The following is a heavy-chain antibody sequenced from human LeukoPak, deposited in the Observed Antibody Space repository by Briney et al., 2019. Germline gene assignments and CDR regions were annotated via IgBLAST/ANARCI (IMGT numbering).Heavy chain of an antibody. Sequence: SETLSLTCSVSGDSNSLYYWSWIRQPPGKGLEWIGYIYYTGSTNYNPSLKSRVTISLDTSKNQFSLKLSSMTAADTAVYYCARQRVNKWNNLWSFDYWGQGTLVTVSS. CDR3: ARQRVNKWNNLWSFDY. CDR2: IYYTGST. D-gene: IGHD1/OR15-1a*01. CDR1: GDSNSLYY. V-gene: IGHV4-59*08. J-gene: IGHJ4*02.